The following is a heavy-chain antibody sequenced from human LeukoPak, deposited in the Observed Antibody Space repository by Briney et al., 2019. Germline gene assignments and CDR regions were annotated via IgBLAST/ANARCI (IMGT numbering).Heavy chain of an antibody. V-gene: IGHV3-53*01. CDR3: ARDAEIGGIDY. D-gene: IGHD3-10*01. Sequence: GGSLRLSCAASGFTVSSNYMSWVRQAPGKGLEWVSVIYSGGSTYYADPVKGRFTISRDNSKNTLYLQMNSLRAEDTAVYYCARDAEIGGIDYWGQGTLVTVSS. CDR1: GFTVSSNY. CDR2: IYSGGST. J-gene: IGHJ4*02.